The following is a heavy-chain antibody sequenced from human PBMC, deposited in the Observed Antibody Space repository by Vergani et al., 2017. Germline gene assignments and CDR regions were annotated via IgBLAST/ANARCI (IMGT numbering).Heavy chain of an antibody. Sequence: VQLQESGPGLVKPSETLSLTCTVSGGSLSSYYWSWIRQPPGKGLEWIGYIYYSGSTNYNPSLKSRVTISVDTSKNQFSPELSSVTAAYTAVYYCARVGRGRWLQDSHYFDYWGQGTLVTVSS. CDR2: IYYSGST. CDR1: GGSLSSYY. V-gene: IGHV4-59*01. D-gene: IGHD5-24*01. CDR3: ARVGRGRWLQDSHYFDY. J-gene: IGHJ4*02.